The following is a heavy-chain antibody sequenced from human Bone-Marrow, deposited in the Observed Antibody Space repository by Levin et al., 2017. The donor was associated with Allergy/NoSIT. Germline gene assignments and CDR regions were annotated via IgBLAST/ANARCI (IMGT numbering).Heavy chain of an antibody. CDR1: GFTVSSNY. D-gene: IGHD6-19*01. CDR2: IYSGGST. Sequence: GGSLRLSCAASGFTVSSNYMSWVRQAPGKGLEWVSVIYSGGSTYYADSVKGRFTISRDNSKNTLYLQMNSLRAEDTAVYYCWRSGWNYYYYYMDGWGKGTTVTVSS. J-gene: IGHJ6*03. CDR3: WRSGWNYYYYYMDG. V-gene: IGHV3-53*01.